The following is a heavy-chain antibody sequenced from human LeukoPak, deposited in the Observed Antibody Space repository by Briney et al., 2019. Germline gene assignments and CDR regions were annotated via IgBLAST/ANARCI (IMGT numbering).Heavy chain of an antibody. CDR3: AKVGGVELSYYYMDV. Sequence: PGRSLRLSCAASGFTFSSYAMSWVRQAPGKGLEWVSAISGSGGSTYYADSVKGRFTISRDNSKNTLYLQMNSLRAEDTAVYYCAKVGGVELSYYYMDVWGKGTTVTVSS. V-gene: IGHV3-23*01. J-gene: IGHJ6*03. D-gene: IGHD2-8*01. CDR2: ISGSGGST. CDR1: GFTFSSYA.